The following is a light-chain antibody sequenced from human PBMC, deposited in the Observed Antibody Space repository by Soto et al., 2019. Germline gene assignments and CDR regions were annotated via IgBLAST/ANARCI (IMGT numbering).Light chain of an antibody. V-gene: IGKV3-20*01. Sequence: EIVLTQSPGTLSLSPGERATLSCRASQSVSNNYLAWYQQKPGQAPRLLIYGASNRATGIPDRFSGSGSGTDFSTTISRMEPEDFAVYYRRQRCGRPPRITFGQGTRLEIK. J-gene: IGKJ5*01. CDR1: QSVSNNY. CDR2: GAS. CDR3: RQRCGRPPRIT.